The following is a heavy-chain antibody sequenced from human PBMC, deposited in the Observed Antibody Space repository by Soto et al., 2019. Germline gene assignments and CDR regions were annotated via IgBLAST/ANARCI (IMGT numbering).Heavy chain of an antibody. J-gene: IGHJ3*01. CDR2: IHYAGGST. CDR3: ARISALGQAAFDL. Sequence: EVQLVESGGGLVQPGGSLRLSCAASGFTLSIYSMHWVRQAPGKGLEFVSAIHYAGGSTFYANSVKGRFTISRDNSKNSLYLQMGSLSAEDMAVYYCARISALGQAAFDLWGQGTMVTVSS. V-gene: IGHV3-64*01. CDR1: GFTLSIYS.